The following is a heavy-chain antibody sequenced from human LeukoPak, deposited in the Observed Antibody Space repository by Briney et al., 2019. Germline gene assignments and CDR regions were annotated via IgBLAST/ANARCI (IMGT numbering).Heavy chain of an antibody. J-gene: IGHJ4*02. CDR2: INPNSGGT. V-gene: IGHV1-2*04. CDR3: ARVRDYYDSSGSYFDY. CDR1: GYTFTGYY. Sequence: ASVKVSCKASGYTFTGYYMHWVRQAPGQGLEWMGWINPNSGGTNYAQKFQGWVTMTRDTSISTAYMELSRLRSDDTAVYYCARVRDYYDSSGSYFDYWGQGTLVTVSS. D-gene: IGHD3-22*01.